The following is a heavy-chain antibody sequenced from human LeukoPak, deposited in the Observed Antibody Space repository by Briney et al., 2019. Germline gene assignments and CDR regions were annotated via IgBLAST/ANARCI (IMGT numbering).Heavy chain of an antibody. CDR2: INPYNGNT. Sequence: GASVKVSCKASGYRFTGYGITWVRQAPGQGLEWMGWINPYNGNTNYAQKLQGRVTMTTDTSTSTAYMDLRSLRSDDTAVYYCARDAWLVGATYLYYFDHWGQGTLVTVSS. CDR3: ARDAWLVGATYLYYFDH. V-gene: IGHV1-18*01. J-gene: IGHJ4*02. CDR1: GYRFTGYG. D-gene: IGHD1-26*01.